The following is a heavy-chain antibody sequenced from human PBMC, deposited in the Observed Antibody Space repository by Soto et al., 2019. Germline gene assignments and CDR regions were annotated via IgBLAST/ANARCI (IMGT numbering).Heavy chain of an antibody. CDR2: INAGNGNT. Sequence: QVQLVQSGAEVKKPGASVKVSCKASGYTFTSYAMHWVRQAPGQRLEWMGWINAGNGNTKYSQKFQGRVNLTRDTSASTDYMELSSLSSEDTAVYYCARESQDGFWNGYYKWWFDPWGQGTLVTVSS. CDR1: GYTFTSYA. J-gene: IGHJ5*02. D-gene: IGHD3-3*01. V-gene: IGHV1-3*01. CDR3: ARESQDGFWNGYYKWWFDP.